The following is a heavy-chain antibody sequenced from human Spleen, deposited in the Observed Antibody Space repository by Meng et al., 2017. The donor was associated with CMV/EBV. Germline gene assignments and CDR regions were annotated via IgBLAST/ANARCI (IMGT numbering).Heavy chain of an antibody. D-gene: IGHD3-22*01. CDR1: GFTFSNYW. Sequence: GGSLRLSCAASGFTFSNYWMHWVRQAPGKGLEWVSSISGSSVYIYYADSVKGRFTISRDNAKKSVYLQMNRLRVEDTAVYYCARDPWASDSSGFDYWGQGALVTVSS. CDR2: ISGSSVYI. J-gene: IGHJ4*02. V-gene: IGHV3-21*01. CDR3: ARDPWASDSSGFDY.